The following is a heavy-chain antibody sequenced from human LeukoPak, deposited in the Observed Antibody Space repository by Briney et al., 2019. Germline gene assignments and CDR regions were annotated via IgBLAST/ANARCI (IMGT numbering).Heavy chain of an antibody. V-gene: IGHV3-21*01. Sequence: GGSLRLSCAASGFTFSSYGMNWVRQAPGKGLEWVSSISSSSSYIYYADSVKGRFTISRDNAKNSLYLQMNSLRAEDTAVYYCARDLPSIAVAGTGYFDYWGQGTLVTVSS. CDR1: GFTFSSYG. J-gene: IGHJ4*02. CDR3: ARDLPSIAVAGTGYFDY. D-gene: IGHD6-19*01. CDR2: ISSSSSYI.